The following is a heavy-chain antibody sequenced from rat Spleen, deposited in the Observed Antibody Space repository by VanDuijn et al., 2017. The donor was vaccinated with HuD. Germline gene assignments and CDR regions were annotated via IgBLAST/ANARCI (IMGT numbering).Heavy chain of an antibody. CDR1: GFSLMDYS. CDR2: MKYDGDT. D-gene: IGHD1-9*01. CDR3: TTHTTGIPKWFAY. V-gene: IGHV2S30*01. J-gene: IGHJ3*01. Sequence: QVQLKESGPGLVQPSQPLSLTCTVSGFSLMDYSVQWVRQPPGKGLEWMGRMKYDGDTYYNSTLKSRLSISRDTSKSQVFLKMNSLQTEDTAIYYCTTHTTGIPKWFAYWGQGTLVTVSS.